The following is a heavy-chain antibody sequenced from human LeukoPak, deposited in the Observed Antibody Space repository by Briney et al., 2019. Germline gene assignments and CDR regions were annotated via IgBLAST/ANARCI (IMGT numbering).Heavy chain of an antibody. Sequence: GGSLRLSCGASGFTFSSFWMHWVRQAPGKGLVWVSRINSDGSSTNYADSVKGRFTISRDNSKNTLYLQMNSLRAEDTAVYYCARAPFYFDSSNYPYFDYWGQGTLVTVSS. V-gene: IGHV3-74*01. CDR2: INSDGSST. D-gene: IGHD3-22*01. CDR3: ARAPFYFDSSNYPYFDY. CDR1: GFTFSSFW. J-gene: IGHJ4*02.